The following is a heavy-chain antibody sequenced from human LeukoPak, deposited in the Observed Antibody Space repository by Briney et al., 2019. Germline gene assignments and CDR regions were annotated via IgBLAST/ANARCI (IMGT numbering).Heavy chain of an antibody. J-gene: IGHJ3*02. Sequence: SQTLSLTCTVSGGSISSGSYYWSWIRQPAGKGLEWVGRIYTSGSTNYNPSLKSRVTISVDTSKNQFSLKMSSVTGADTAVYYCARGGYYYDSRGGTFDIWGQGTMVTVSS. CDR2: IYTSGST. CDR3: ARGGYYYDSRGGTFDI. D-gene: IGHD3-22*01. V-gene: IGHV4-61*02. CDR1: GGSISSGSYY.